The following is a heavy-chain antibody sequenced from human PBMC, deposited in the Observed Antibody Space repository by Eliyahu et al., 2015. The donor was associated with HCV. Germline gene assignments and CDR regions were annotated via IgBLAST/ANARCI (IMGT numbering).Heavy chain of an antibody. J-gene: IGHJ3*01. Sequence: EVQLVESGGALVQPGXSLRLSCATSXFTFSXXWMXWVRQAPGKGLVWVSXVNSDESSTNYADSVKGRFTISRDNAKNTLFLQMNSLRAEDTAVYFCARGARDLYLWVGDTFDVWGQGTMVIVSS. CDR1: XFTFSXXW. CDR2: VNSDESST. V-gene: IGHV3-74*01. D-gene: IGHD2-21*01. CDR3: ARGARDLYLWVGDTFDV.